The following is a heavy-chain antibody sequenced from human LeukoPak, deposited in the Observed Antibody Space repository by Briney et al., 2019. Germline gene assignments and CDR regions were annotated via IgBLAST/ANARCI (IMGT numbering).Heavy chain of an antibody. Sequence: SETLSLTCTVSGGSISSYYWSWIRQPAGKGLEWIVRIYTSGSTNYNPSLKSRVTMSVDTSKNQFSLKLSSVTAADTAVYYCARAHFSRGYCSSTSCYTGAFDIWGQGTMVTVSS. V-gene: IGHV4-4*07. CDR2: IYTSGST. CDR3: ARAHFSRGYCSSTSCYTGAFDI. D-gene: IGHD2-2*02. CDR1: GGSISSYY. J-gene: IGHJ3*02.